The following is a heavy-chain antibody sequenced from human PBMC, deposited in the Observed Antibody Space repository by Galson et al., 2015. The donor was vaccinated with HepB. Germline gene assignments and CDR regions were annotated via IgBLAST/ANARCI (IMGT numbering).Heavy chain of an antibody. Sequence: SLRLSCAASGFTVSSNYMSWVRQAPGKGLEWVSVIYSGGSTYYADSVKGRFTISRDNSKNTLYLQMNSLRAEDTAVYYCARHGGGLLKYYFDYWGQGTLVTVSS. CDR3: ARHGGGLLKYYFDY. V-gene: IGHV3-66*04. D-gene: IGHD1-26*01. J-gene: IGHJ4*02. CDR1: GFTVSSNY. CDR2: IYSGGST.